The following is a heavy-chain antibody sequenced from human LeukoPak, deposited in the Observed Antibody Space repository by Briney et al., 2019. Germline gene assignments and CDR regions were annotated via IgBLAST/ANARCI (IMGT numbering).Heavy chain of an antibody. Sequence: ASVKVSCKVSGHTFTGYYMHWVRQAPGQGLEWMGWINPNSGGTNYAQKFQGRVTMTRDTSISTAYMELSRLRSDDTAVYYCATSELRRLDAFDIWGQGTTVTVSS. CDR3: ATSELRRLDAFDI. CDR2: INPNSGGT. CDR1: GHTFTGYY. D-gene: IGHD1-26*01. J-gene: IGHJ3*02. V-gene: IGHV1-2*02.